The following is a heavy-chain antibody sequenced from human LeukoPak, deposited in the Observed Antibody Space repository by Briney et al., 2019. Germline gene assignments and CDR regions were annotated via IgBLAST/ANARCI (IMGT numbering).Heavy chain of an antibody. CDR2: IKQDGSEK. V-gene: IGHV3-7*01. CDR3: ATSGWYGIYFDY. Sequence: SGGSLRLSCAASGFSFSNYWVSWVRQAPGKGLEWVANIKQDGSEKSYVDSVKDRFTISRDNTKNSLYLQMNSLRAADTAVYYCATSGWYGIYFDYWGQGTLVTVSS. J-gene: IGHJ4*02. CDR1: GFSFSNYW. D-gene: IGHD6-19*01.